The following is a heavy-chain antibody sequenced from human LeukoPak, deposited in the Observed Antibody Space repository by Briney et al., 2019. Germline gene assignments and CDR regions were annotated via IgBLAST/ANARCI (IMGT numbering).Heavy chain of an antibody. CDR3: ARDNSALDY. CDR2: IYYGGST. Sequence: PSETLSLTCSVSGGSVSSGDYYWNWIRQPPGKGLEWVGYIYYGGSTNYNPSLKSRLSISVDRSKNQFSLKLKSVTAADTAVYYCARDNSALDYWGQGTLVTVSS. V-gene: IGHV4-61*08. D-gene: IGHD2-21*01. CDR1: GGSVSSGDYY. J-gene: IGHJ4*02.